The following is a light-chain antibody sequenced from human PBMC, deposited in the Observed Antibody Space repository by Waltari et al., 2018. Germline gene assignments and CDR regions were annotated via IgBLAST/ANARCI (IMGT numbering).Light chain of an antibody. Sequence: QSALTQPASVSGSPGQSIPIPLAVTSREFGAYTFVSCYQQQPDKAPTLMIYDVTYRPSGVSNRFSGSKSGNTASLTISGLQAEDEADYYCNSYTSRGTHVFGTGTKVTVL. V-gene: IGLV2-14*01. CDR3: NSYTSRGTHV. CDR1: SREFGAYTF. CDR2: DVT. J-gene: IGLJ1*01.